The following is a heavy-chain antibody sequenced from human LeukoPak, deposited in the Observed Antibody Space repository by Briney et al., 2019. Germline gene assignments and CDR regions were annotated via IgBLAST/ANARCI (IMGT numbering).Heavy chain of an antibody. CDR2: ISSSSSII. Sequence: GGSLRLSCAASGFTFSSYSMNWVRQAPGKGLEWVSYISSSSSIIYYADSVKGRFTISRDNGKNTLYLQMNSLRAEDTAVYYCAKDAGRLTFDYWGQGTLVTVSS. D-gene: IGHD2-15*01. CDR1: GFTFSSYS. CDR3: AKDAGRLTFDY. V-gene: IGHV3-48*01. J-gene: IGHJ4*02.